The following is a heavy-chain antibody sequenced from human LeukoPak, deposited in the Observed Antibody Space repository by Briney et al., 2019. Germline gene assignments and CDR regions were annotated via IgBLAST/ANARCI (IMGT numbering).Heavy chain of an antibody. CDR2: ISGSGGIT. CDR1: GFTFSSCA. J-gene: IGHJ4*02. D-gene: IGHD2-15*01. CDR3: AKANRIVVVVAAPDY. V-gene: IGHV3-23*01. Sequence: GGSLRLSCAASGFTFSSCAMSWVRQTPGKGLEWVSAISGSGGITYYADAVKGRFTISRDNSKNTLYLQMNSLRAEDTAVYYCAKANRIVVVVAAPDYWGQGTLVTVSS.